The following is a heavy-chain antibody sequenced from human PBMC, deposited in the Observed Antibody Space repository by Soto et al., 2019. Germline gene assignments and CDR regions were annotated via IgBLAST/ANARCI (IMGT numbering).Heavy chain of an antibody. J-gene: IGHJ6*02. Sequence: PGGSLRLSCAASGFTFSSYAMSWVRQAPGKGLEWVSAISGSGGSTYYADSVKGRFTISRDNSKNTLYLQMNSLRAEDTAVYYCAKKGLGIAAARRDYSYYGRDVWGQGTRVTVPS. D-gene: IGHD6-13*01. CDR2: ISGSGGST. CDR1: GFTFSSYA. CDR3: AKKGLGIAAARRDYSYYGRDV. V-gene: IGHV3-23*01.